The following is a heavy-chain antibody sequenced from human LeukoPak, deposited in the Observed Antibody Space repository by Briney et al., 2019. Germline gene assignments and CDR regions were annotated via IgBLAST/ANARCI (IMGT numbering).Heavy chain of an antibody. CDR1: GYTFTGYY. Sequence: ASVKVSCKASGYTFTGYYMHWVRQAPGQGLEWMGRINPNSGGTNYAQKFQGRVTMTRDTSISTAYMELSGLRSDDTAVYYCAREGRFLEWLFEYYYYMDVWGKGTTVTVSS. V-gene: IGHV1-2*06. J-gene: IGHJ6*03. CDR2: INPNSGGT. D-gene: IGHD3-3*01. CDR3: AREGRFLEWLFEYYYYMDV.